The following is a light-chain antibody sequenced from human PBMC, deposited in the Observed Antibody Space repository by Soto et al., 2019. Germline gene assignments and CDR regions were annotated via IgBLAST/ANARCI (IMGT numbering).Light chain of an antibody. CDR2: DAS. CDR1: QSVRSSY. V-gene: IGKV3-20*01. J-gene: IGKJ1*01. Sequence: EIVLTQSPGTVSLSPGERATLSCRASQSVRSSYLAWYQQKPGQAPRLRIYDASTRATDIPDRFSGRGSGKEFTLTISRLEPEDFAVYYCQQYATSPWTFGQGTEVDIK. CDR3: QQYATSPWT.